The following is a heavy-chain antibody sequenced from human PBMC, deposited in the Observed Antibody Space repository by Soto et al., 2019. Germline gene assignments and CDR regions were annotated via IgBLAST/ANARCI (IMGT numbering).Heavy chain of an antibody. Sequence: ASVKVSCKVSGYTLTELSMHWVRQAPGKGLEWMGGFDPENGETIYAQKFQGRATITRDTSASTAYMELSSLRSEDTAVYYCARGLYNPFDYWGQGTLVTVSS. CDR2: FDPENGET. V-gene: IGHV1-24*01. CDR3: ARGLYNPFDY. CDR1: GYTLTELS. D-gene: IGHD1-20*01. J-gene: IGHJ4*02.